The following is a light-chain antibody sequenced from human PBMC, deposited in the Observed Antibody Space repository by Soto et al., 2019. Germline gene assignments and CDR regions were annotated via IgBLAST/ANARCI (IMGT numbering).Light chain of an antibody. CDR2: DVS. CDR3: SSYTSSSTRV. CDR1: SSDVGGYNY. J-gene: IGLJ3*02. Sequence: QSALTQPASVSVSPGQSITISCTGTSSDVGGYNYLSWYQHHPGKPPKLMIYDVSDRPSGVSNRFSGSKSGNTDSLTISGRQTEDEADYYCSSYTSSSTRVFGGGTKLTVL. V-gene: IGLV2-14*03.